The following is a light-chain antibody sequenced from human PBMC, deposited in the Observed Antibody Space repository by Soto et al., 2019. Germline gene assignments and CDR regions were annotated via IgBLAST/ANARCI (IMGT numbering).Light chain of an antibody. CDR1: SSDVGGYNY. Sequence: QSALTQPPSASGSPGQSVTISCTGTSSDVGGYNYVSWYQQHPGKAPKLMIYEVSKRPSGVPDRFSGSTSGNTASLTVSGLQAEDEADYYCRSYAGSNNGVFGGGTKLTVL. CDR3: RSYAGSNNGV. V-gene: IGLV2-8*01. J-gene: IGLJ2*01. CDR2: EVS.